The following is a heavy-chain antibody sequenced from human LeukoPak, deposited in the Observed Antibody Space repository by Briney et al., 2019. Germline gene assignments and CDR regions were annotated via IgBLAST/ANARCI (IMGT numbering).Heavy chain of an antibody. CDR1: GYTFTSYY. CDR2: GNPSGGST. V-gene: IGHV1-46*01. Sequence: GASVTVSCKCSGYTFTSYYMHWVRRAPRQGGEGMGIGNPSGGSTSYAQKFQGRVTITRDTSTSTIYMELSSLRSEDTAVYYCARDRDLRHRSGSFDYWGQGTLVTVSS. CDR3: ARDRDLRHRSGSFDY. D-gene: IGHD5-12*01. J-gene: IGHJ4*02.